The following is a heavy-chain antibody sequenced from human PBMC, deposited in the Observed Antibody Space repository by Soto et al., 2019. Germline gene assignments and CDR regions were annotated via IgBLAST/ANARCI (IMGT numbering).Heavy chain of an antibody. CDR3: ARTRLADCSGGSRYAASPLFCYYYGMDV. V-gene: IGHV1-69*01. Sequence: QVQLVQSGAEVKKPGSSVNVSCKASGGTFSSYAISWVRQAPGQGLEWMGGIIPILGTANYAQKFQGRVTITADEATSTAYMELSSLRSDETAVYYCARTRLADCSGGSRYAASPLFCYYYGMDVWGQGTKVTVSS. J-gene: IGHJ6*02. CDR1: GGTFSSYA. CDR2: IIPILGTA. D-gene: IGHD2-15*01.